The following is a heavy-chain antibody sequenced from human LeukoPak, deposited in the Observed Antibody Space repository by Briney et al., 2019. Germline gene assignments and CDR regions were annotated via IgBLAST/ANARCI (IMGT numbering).Heavy chain of an antibody. D-gene: IGHD5-24*01. V-gene: IGHV4-34*01. CDR2: INHSGST. J-gene: IGHJ4*02. CDR3: ARGSGRRWLQSLYFDY. Sequence: SETLSLTCAVYGGSFSGYYWSWIRQPPGKGLEWIGEINHSGSTNYNPSLKSRVTISVDTSKNQFSLKLSSVTAADTAVYYCARGSGRRWLQSLYFDYWGQGTLVTVSS. CDR1: GGSFSGYY.